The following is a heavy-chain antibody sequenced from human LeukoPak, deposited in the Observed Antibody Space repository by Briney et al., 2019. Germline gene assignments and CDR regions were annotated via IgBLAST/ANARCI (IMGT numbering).Heavy chain of an antibody. CDR3: ARDLGYDSSGYYL. CDR1: GGSISSYY. J-gene: IGHJ4*02. Sequence: SETLSLTCTVSGGSISSYYWSWIRQPPGKGLEWIGYIYYSGSTNYNPSLKSRVTISVDTSKNQFSLKLGSVTAADTAVYYCARDLGYDSSGYYLWGQGTLVTVSS. D-gene: IGHD3-22*01. CDR2: IYYSGST. V-gene: IGHV4-59*01.